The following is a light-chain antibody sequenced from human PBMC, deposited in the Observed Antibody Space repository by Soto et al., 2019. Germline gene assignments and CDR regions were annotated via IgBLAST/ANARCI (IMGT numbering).Light chain of an antibody. Sequence: DIQVTQSPSTLSASIGDRVTITCRASQSISTRLAWFQQKPGRAPKLLIYQAASLESGVPSRFSGSGSGTQFTLTISSLQPEEFASYYRKQYNRYWPFRQGTQVEI. CDR2: QAA. J-gene: IGKJ1*01. CDR1: QSISTR. CDR3: KQYNRYWP. V-gene: IGKV1-5*03.